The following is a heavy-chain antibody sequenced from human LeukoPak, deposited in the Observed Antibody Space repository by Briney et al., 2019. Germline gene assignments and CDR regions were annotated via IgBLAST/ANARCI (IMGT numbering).Heavy chain of an antibody. Sequence: GGSLRLSCAASGFTFSSYAMYWVRQAPGKGLEWVAVISYDGSNKHYADSVKGRFTISRDNSKNTLYLQINSLRAEDTAVYYCARDFDYWGQGTLVTVSS. J-gene: IGHJ4*02. CDR3: ARDFDY. CDR2: ISYDGSNK. CDR1: GFTFSSYA. V-gene: IGHV3-30-3*01.